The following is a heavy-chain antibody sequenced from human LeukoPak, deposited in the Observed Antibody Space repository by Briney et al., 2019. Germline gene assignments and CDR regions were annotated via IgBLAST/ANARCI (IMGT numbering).Heavy chain of an antibody. CDR2: ISGSGGSA. D-gene: IGHD3/OR15-3a*01. J-gene: IGHJ4*02. Sequence: GGSLRLSCAASGFTFSSYAMSWVRQAPGKGLEWVSAISGSGGSAYYADSVKGRFTISRDNSKNTPYLQMNSLRAEDTAVYYCAKSRTGYIDYWGQGTLVTVSS. CDR1: GFTFSSYA. CDR3: AKSRTGYIDY. V-gene: IGHV3-23*01.